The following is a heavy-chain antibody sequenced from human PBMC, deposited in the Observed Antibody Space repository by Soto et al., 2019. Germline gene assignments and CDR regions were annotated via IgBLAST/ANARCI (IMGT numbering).Heavy chain of an antibody. V-gene: IGHV3-23*01. CDR3: AKTQASGSYLHFDY. CDR1: GLTFSNFA. D-gene: IGHD1-26*01. Sequence: PGGSLRLSCAASGLTFSNFAMTWVRQAPGKGLEWVSAISDSGVKTYYADSVKGRFTISRDSSKNTLYLQMNSLRAEDTAVYYCAKTQASGSYLHFDYWGQGTLVTVSS. J-gene: IGHJ4*02. CDR2: ISDSGVKT.